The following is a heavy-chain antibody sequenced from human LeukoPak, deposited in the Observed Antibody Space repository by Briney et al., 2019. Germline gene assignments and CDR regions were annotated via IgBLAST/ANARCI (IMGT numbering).Heavy chain of an antibody. V-gene: IGHV1-2*02. D-gene: IGHD4-17*01. CDR3: ARERTLTTGDSNDAFDI. J-gene: IGHJ3*02. CDR2: INPNSGGT. CDR1: GYTFTGYY. Sequence: GASVKVSCKASGYTFTGYYMHWVRQAPGQGLEWMGWINPNSGGTNYEQKFQGRVTMTRDTSISTAYMELSRLRSDDTAVYYCARERTLTTGDSNDAFDIWGQGTMVTVSS.